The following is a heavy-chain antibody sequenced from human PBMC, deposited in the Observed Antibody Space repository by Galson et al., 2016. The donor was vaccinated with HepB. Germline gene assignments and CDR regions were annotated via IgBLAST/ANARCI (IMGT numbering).Heavy chain of an antibody. CDR1: GGSFSGFH. V-gene: IGHV4-34*01. CDR2: INHSGST. CDR3: ARQQGDYWSGHYSPQSRLDV. J-gene: IGHJ6*02. Sequence: SETLSLTCAVSGGSFSGFHWSWIRLPPGRGLEWIGEINHSGSTTYNPSLKSRVTISIDTSKKQFSLKLSSVTAADTGLYFCARQQGDYWSGHYSPQSRLDVWGQGTTVTVSS. D-gene: IGHD3-3*01.